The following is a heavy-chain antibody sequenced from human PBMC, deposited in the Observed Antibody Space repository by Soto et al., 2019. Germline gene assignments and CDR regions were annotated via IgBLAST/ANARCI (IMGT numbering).Heavy chain of an antibody. CDR3: AKEQLYIRGVIHNWFDP. CDR1: GFTFCSYA. CDR2: ISGSGGST. J-gene: IGHJ5*02. V-gene: IGHV3-23*01. D-gene: IGHD3-10*02. Sequence: GSLRLSCAASGFTFCSYALSWVRPAPGKGLEWVSAISGSGGSTYYADSVKGRFTISRDNSKNTLYLQMNSLRAEDTAVYYCAKEQLYIRGVIHNWFDPWGQGTLVTVSS.